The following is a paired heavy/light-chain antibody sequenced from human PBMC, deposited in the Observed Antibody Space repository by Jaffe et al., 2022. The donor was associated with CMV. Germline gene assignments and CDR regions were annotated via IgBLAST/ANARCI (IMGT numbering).Heavy chain of an antibody. D-gene: IGHD3-3*01. V-gene: IGHV3-66*01. Sequence: EVQLVESGGGLVQPGGSLRLSCAASGFTVSSNYMSWVRQAPGKGLEWVSVIYSGGSTYYADSVKGRFTISRDNSKNTLYLQMNSLRAEDTAVYYCAREPSSGDFWSGYYPAEGWFDPWGQGTLVTVSS. J-gene: IGHJ5*02. CDR3: AREPSSGDFWSGYYPAEGWFDP. CDR2: IYSGGST. CDR1: GFTVSSNY.
Light chain of an antibody. CDR1: QSVSSN. CDR3: QQYNNWPPRLFT. CDR2: GAS. V-gene: IGKV3-15*01. J-gene: IGKJ3*01. Sequence: EIVMTQSPATLSVSPGERATLSCRASQSVSSNLAWYQQKPGQAPRLLIYGASTRATGIPARFSGSGSGTEFTLTISSLQSEDFAVYYCQQYNNWPPRLFTFGPGTKVDIK.